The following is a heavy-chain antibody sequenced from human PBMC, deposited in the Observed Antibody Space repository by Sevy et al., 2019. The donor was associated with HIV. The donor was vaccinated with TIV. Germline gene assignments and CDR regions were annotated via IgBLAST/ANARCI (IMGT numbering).Heavy chain of an antibody. Sequence: GGSLRLSCAASGFTFSSYSMNWARQAPGKGLEWVSYISSSSSTIYYADSVKGRFTISRDNAKNSLYLQMNSLRDEDTAVYYCARETYGGNLGEDYWGQGTLVTVSS. J-gene: IGHJ4*02. CDR1: GFTFSSYS. CDR3: ARETYGGNLGEDY. D-gene: IGHD3-16*01. CDR2: ISSSSSTI. V-gene: IGHV3-48*02.